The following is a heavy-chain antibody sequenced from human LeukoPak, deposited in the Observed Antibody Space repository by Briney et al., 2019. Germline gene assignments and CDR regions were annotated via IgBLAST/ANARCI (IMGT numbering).Heavy chain of an antibody. CDR2: ISAYNGNT. V-gene: IGHV1-18*01. CDR1: GYTFTSYG. CDR3: ARMEQWLVPIKAFDI. J-gene: IGHJ3*02. Sequence: GASVKVSCKASGYTFTSYGISWVRQAPGQGLEWMGWISAYNGNTNYAQKLQGRVTMTTDTSTSTAYMELRSLRSEDTAVYYCARMEQWLVPIKAFDIWGQGTMVTVSS. D-gene: IGHD6-19*01.